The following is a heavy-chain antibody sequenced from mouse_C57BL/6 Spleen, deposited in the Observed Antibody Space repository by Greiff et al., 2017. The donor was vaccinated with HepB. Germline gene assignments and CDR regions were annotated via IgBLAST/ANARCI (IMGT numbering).Heavy chain of an antibody. D-gene: IGHD1-2*01. J-gene: IGHJ1*03. V-gene: IGHV3-6*01. Sequence: EVKLQESGPGLVKPSQSLSLTCSVSGYSITSGYYWYWIRQFPGNKLGWMGYISYDGSNNYNPSLKNRITITRDTSKNQFFLKLNAVTTEDTATYYCARAATRYFDVWGTGTTVTVSS. CDR3: ARAATRYFDV. CDR1: GYSITSGYY. CDR2: ISYDGSN.